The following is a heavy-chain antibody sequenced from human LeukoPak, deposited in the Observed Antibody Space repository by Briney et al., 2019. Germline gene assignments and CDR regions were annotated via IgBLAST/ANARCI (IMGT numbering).Heavy chain of an antibody. CDR3: ARDGSGYCSGGSCYSAEYFQH. J-gene: IGHJ1*01. CDR1: GFTSSSYS. V-gene: IGHV3-21*01. CDR2: ISSSTSYI. D-gene: IGHD2-15*01. Sequence: GGSLRLSCAASGFTSSSYSMNWVRQAPGKGLEWVSSISSSTSYIYYADSVRGRFTISRDNAKNSLYLQMNSLRAEDTAVYYCARDGSGYCSGGSCYSAEYFQHWGQGTLVTVSS.